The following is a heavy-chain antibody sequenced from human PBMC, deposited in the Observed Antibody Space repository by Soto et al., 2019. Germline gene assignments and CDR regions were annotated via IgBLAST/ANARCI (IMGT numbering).Heavy chain of an antibody. CDR2: IRSKAYGGTT. V-gene: IGHV3-49*03. CDR3: TRDIAAAPNLYYYYYAMDV. CDR1: GFTFGDYA. Sequence: GGSLRLSCTASGFTFGDYAMSWFRQAPGKGLEWVGFIRSKAYGGTTEYAASVKGRFTISRDDSKSIAYLQMNSLKTEDTAVYYCTRDIAAAPNLYYYYYAMDVWGQGTTVTVSS. J-gene: IGHJ6*02. D-gene: IGHD6-13*01.